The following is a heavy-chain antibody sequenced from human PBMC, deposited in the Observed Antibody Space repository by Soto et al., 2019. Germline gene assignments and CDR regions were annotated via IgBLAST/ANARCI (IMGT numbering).Heavy chain of an antibody. CDR2: IWYDGSNK. Sequence: GGSLRLSCAASGFTFSSYGMHWVRQAPGKGLEWVAVIWYDGSNKYYADSVKGQFTISRDISKNTLYLQMNSLRAEDTAVYYCARDYYDSSGYSHFGYWGQGTLVTVSS. CDR3: ARDYYDSSGYSHFGY. V-gene: IGHV3-33*01. CDR1: GFTFSSYG. D-gene: IGHD3-22*01. J-gene: IGHJ4*02.